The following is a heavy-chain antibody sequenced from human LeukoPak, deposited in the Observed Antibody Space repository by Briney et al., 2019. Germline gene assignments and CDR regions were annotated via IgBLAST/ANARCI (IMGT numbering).Heavy chain of an antibody. V-gene: IGHV3-9*01. CDR3: AKYYGSGTVYGMDV. CDR1: GFTFDDYA. Sequence: PGRSLRLSCGASGFTFDDYAMHWVQQAPGKGLEWASGISWNSGTIAYADSVKGRFTISRDNSKNTLYLQMNSLRAEDTAVYYCAKYYGSGTVYGMDVWGQGTTVTVSS. J-gene: IGHJ6*02. D-gene: IGHD3-10*01. CDR2: ISWNSGTI.